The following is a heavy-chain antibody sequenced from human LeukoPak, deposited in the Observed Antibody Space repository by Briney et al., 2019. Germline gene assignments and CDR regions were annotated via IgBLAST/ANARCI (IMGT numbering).Heavy chain of an antibody. CDR2: IYYSGST. CDR3: AREEQWLVTAFDI. J-gene: IGHJ3*02. Sequence: SETLSLTCTVSGGSISSYYWSWIWQPPGKGLEWIGYIYYSGSTNYNPSLKSRVTISVDTSKNQFSLKLSSVTAADTAVYYCAREEQWLVTAFDIWGQGTMVTVSS. CDR1: GGSISSYY. V-gene: IGHV4-59*01. D-gene: IGHD6-19*01.